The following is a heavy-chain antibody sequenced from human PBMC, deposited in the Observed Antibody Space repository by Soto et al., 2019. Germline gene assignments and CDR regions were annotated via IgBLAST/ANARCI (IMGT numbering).Heavy chain of an antibody. CDR2: INPKSGGT. CDR3: ARDLAKGGGSAGFDY. V-gene: IGHV1-2*02. Sequence: GSVKVSFKASGYPFTVYYMHLVRQAPGQGLEWMGWINPKSGGTMYPQKFQGRVTMTWDTSISTAYMALTRLRSDDTAVYYCARDLAKGGGSAGFDYWGQGTMVTVSS. J-gene: IGHJ4*02. CDR1: GYPFTVYY. D-gene: IGHD1-26*01.